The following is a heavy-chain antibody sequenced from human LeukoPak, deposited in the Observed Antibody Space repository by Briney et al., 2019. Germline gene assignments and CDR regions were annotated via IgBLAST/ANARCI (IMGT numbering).Heavy chain of an antibody. Sequence: SQTLSLTCAVSGGSISSGVYSWSWVRQPPGKGLEWIGYIYYGGNTYYNPSLKSRLTISLDTSNNQFSLKLSSVTAADTAVYYCTKGRGQLDFDWLEDAFDIWGQGTMVTVSS. V-gene: IGHV4-30-4*07. D-gene: IGHD3-9*01. CDR1: GGSISSGVYS. CDR3: TKGRGQLDFDWLEDAFDI. CDR2: IYYGGNT. J-gene: IGHJ3*02.